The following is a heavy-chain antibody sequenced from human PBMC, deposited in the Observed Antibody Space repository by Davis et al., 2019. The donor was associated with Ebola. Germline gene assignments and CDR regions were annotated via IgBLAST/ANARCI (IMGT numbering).Heavy chain of an antibody. CDR3: ARHAPGDPMVTSD. D-gene: IGHD5-18*01. CDR1: GYTFTSYG. J-gene: IGHJ4*02. Sequence: AASVKVSCKASGYTFTSYGISWVRQAPGQGLEWMGWISAYNGNTNYAQKLQGRVTMTTDTSTSTDYMELRSLRSDDTAVYYCARHAPGDPMVTSDWGQGTLVTVSS. CDR2: ISAYNGNT. V-gene: IGHV1-18*01.